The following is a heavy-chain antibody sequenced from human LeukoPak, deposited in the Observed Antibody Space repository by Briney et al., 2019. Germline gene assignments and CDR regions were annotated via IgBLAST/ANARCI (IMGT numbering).Heavy chain of an antibody. CDR1: GYTLTELS. J-gene: IGHJ6*03. V-gene: IGHV1-24*01. Sequence: GESLKISCKGSGYTLTELSMHWVRQAPGKGLEWMGGFDPEDGETIYAQKFQGRVTMTEDTSTDTAYMELSSLRSEDTAVYYCATGRYCSSTSCYLGRLMDVWGKGTTVTVSS. CDR3: ATGRYCSSTSCYLGRLMDV. D-gene: IGHD2-2*01. CDR2: FDPEDGET.